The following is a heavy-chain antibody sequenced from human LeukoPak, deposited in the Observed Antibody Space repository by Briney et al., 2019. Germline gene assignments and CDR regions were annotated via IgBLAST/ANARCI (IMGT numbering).Heavy chain of an antibody. CDR3: ARNVDY. CDR2: IHHSGST. CDR1: GYSITSGYY. J-gene: IGHJ4*02. V-gene: IGHV4-38-2*02. Sequence: PSETLSLTWTVSGYSITSGYYWAWIRQSPGKGLEWIGSIHHSGSTYCNPSLKSRVTISVDTSKNQFSLRLSSVTAADTAVYYCARNVDYWVQGTLVTVSS.